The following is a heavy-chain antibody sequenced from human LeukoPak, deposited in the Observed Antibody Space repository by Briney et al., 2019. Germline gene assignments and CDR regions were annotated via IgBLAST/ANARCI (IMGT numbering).Heavy chain of an antibody. Sequence: ASVKVSCKASGGTFSSYAISWVRQAPGQGLEWMGGIIPIFGTANYAQKSQGRVAITADKSTSTAYMELSSLRSEDTAVYYCARGRRVTDDAFDIWGQGTMVTVSS. CDR1: GGTFSSYA. CDR3: ARGRRVTDDAFDI. CDR2: IIPIFGTA. V-gene: IGHV1-69*06. J-gene: IGHJ3*02. D-gene: IGHD2-21*02.